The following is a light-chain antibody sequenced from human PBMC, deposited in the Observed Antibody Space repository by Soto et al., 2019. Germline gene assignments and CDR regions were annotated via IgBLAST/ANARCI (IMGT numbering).Light chain of an antibody. V-gene: IGKV1-12*01. J-gene: IGKJ5*01. CDR3: QQGLSFPIT. Sequence: DIQMTQSPSSVSASVGDTVTITCRASQDVSTWLAWYQQRPGKAPNLLIYAASSLQIGGPSRFSGSGSGTYFTLTIAGLQPEDFATYYCQQGLSFPITFGQGTRLDIK. CDR1: QDVSTW. CDR2: AAS.